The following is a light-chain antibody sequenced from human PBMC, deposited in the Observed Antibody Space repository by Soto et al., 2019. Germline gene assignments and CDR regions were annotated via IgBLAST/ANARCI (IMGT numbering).Light chain of an antibody. V-gene: IGLV1-40*01. J-gene: IGLJ3*02. CDR2: GNS. CDR3: QSYDSSLSGPVV. CDR1: SSNIGAGYH. Sequence: QSVLTQPPSVSGAPGQRVTISCTGSSSNIGAGYHVHWYQQLPGTAPKLLIYGNSNRPSGVPDRFSGSKSGTSASLAITGLQAEDEADYYCQSYDSSLSGPVVFGGGTKLNVL.